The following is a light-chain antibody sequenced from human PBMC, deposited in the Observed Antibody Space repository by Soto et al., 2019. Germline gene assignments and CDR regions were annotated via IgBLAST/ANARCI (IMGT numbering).Light chain of an antibody. CDR3: QQYNNWPPIT. Sequence: ETVMTQSQATLSVSPLERVTLXWMASQSVSSGLAWYQQKPGQTPRLLIYGASTRATGIPARFSGSGSGTEFTLTISGLQSEDFAVYYCQQYNNWPPITFGQGTRLEIK. CDR1: QSVSSG. J-gene: IGKJ5*01. CDR2: GAS. V-gene: IGKV3-15*01.